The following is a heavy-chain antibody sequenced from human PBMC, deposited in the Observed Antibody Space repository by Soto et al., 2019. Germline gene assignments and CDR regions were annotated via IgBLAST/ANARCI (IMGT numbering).Heavy chain of an antibody. CDR2: INHSGST. CDR3: ARFHTPGWFFDY. D-gene: IGHD2-15*01. CDR1: GGSFSGYY. V-gene: IGHV4-34*01. Sequence: SETLSLTCAVYGGSFSGYYWSWIRQPPGKGLEWIGEINHSGSTNYNPSLKSRVTISVDTSKNQFSLKLSSVTAAETAVYYCARFHTPGWFFDYWGQGTLVTVSS. J-gene: IGHJ4*02.